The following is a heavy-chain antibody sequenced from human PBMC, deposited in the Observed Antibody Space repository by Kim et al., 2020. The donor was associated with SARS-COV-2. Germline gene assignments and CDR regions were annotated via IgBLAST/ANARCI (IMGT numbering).Heavy chain of an antibody. D-gene: IGHD3-22*01. CDR1: GFTFSSYA. Sequence: GGSLRLSCAASGFTFSSYAMSWVRQAPGKGLEWVSAISDSGGNTYYADSVKGRFTISRDISKNTLYLQMNSLRAEDTAVYYCAKAHGIVVVTTAAFDIWGQGTMVTVSS. J-gene: IGHJ3*02. V-gene: IGHV3-23*01. CDR2: ISDSGGNT. CDR3: AKAHGIVVVTTAAFDI.